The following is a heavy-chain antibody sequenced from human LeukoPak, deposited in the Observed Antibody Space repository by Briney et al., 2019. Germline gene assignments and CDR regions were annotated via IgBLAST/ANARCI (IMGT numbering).Heavy chain of an antibody. CDR1: GFTFSDYW. V-gene: IGHV3-74*01. Sequence: GGSLRLSCAASGFTFSDYWMHWGRQAPGKGLVWVSRINPDGSSASYADSVKGRFTISRDNAKNTLYLQMNSLRAEDTAVYYCARFKVTVTSIPWGQGTLVTVSS. J-gene: IGHJ5*02. D-gene: IGHD4-11*01. CDR2: INPDGSSA. CDR3: ARFKVTVTSIP.